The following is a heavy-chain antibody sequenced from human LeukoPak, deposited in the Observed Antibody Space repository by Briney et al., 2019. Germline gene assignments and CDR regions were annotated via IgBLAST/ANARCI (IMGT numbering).Heavy chain of an antibody. CDR1: GYTFTIYA. CDR2: INAGNGNT. D-gene: IGHD3-3*01. Sequence: ASVKVSCTASGYTFTIYAMHWVRQAPGQRLEWMGWINAGNGNTKYSQKFQGRVTITRDTSASTAYMELSSLRSEDTAVYYCARMAYDFWSGYYWFDYWGQGTLVTVSS. J-gene: IGHJ4*02. CDR3: ARMAYDFWSGYYWFDY. V-gene: IGHV1-3*01.